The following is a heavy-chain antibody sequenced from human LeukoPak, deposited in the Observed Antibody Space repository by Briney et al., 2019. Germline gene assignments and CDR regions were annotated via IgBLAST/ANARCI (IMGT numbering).Heavy chain of an antibody. V-gene: IGHV3-21*01. CDR2: ISSSSSYI. CDR3: AKDLVAPAPMYYYYGMDV. D-gene: IGHD5-12*01. J-gene: IGHJ6*02. Sequence: PSETLSLTCTVSGGSISSYYWSWIRQPPGKGLEWVSSISSSSSYIYYADSVKGRFTISRDNSKNTLYLQMNSLRAEDTAVYYCAKDLVAPAPMYYYYGMDVWGQGTTVTVSS. CDR1: GGSISSYY.